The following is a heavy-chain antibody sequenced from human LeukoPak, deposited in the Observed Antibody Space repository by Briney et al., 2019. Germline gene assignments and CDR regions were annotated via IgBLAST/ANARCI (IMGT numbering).Heavy chain of an antibody. J-gene: IGHJ4*02. CDR1: GFTFSNYW. CDR3: ARVRGYSNYVSY. Sequence: GGSLRLSCATSGFTFSNYWMHWVRQAPGKGLEWVSSISSSSSYIYYADSVKGRFTISRDNAKNSLYLQMNSLRAEDTAVYYCARVRGYSNYVSYWGQGTLVTVSS. V-gene: IGHV3-21*01. D-gene: IGHD4-11*01. CDR2: ISSSSSYI.